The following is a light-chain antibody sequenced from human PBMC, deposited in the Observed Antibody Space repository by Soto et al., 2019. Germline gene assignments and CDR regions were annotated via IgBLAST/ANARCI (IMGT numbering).Light chain of an antibody. CDR2: QDS. J-gene: IGLJ2*01. CDR1: VLAKNY. CDR3: YSAADNTVL. V-gene: IGLV3-27*01. Sequence: SYELTQPSSVSVSPGQTARITCSGDVLAKNYARWFQQRPGQAPVLVIYQDSERPSGIPERFSGSSSGTTVTLTISGAQVEDEADYYCYSAADNTVLFGGGTKLIVL.